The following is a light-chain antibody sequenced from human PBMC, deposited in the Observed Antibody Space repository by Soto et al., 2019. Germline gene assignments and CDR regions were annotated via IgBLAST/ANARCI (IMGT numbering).Light chain of an antibody. V-gene: IGLV1-40*01. CDR1: STNIGAGYG. CDR2: GNT. J-gene: IGLJ1*01. Sequence: QSVLTQPPSVSGAPGQRVSISCTGSSTNIGAGYGVHWYQQRPGTAPKLLIVGNTIRPSGVPDRFSGSKSGTSASLAITGIQTEDEADYYCGSFTRSSTSVFGTGTKLTVL. CDR3: GSFTRSSTSV.